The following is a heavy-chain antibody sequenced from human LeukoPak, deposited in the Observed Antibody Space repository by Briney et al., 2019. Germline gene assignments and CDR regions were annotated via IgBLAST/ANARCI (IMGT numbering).Heavy chain of an antibody. J-gene: IGHJ5*02. Sequence: AGSLGLSCAASGFTFSTFAMSWVRQAPGKGLEWFSAISGSGGGTYYADSVKGRLTISRDNSKNTLYLQRSSLRAEDTAVYYCAKAFSAYENWPPNWFDPWGQGTLVTVYS. CDR1: GFTFSTFA. CDR3: AKAFSAYENWPPNWFDP. D-gene: IGHD5-12*01. CDR2: ISGSGGGT. V-gene: IGHV3-23*01.